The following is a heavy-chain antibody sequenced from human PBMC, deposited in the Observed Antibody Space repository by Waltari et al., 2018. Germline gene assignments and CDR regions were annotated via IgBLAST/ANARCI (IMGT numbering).Heavy chain of an antibody. CDR3: ARHARGYFQY. Sequence: EVQLVESGGGLVQPGGSLRLSCAASGFTFNKFWMTWVRQAPGKGLEWLANINQGGGEKYYVDSLKGRFTISRDNAKNSLYLQMTSLRAEDTAVYYCARHARGYFQYWGQGTLVTVSS. CDR2: INQGGGEK. D-gene: IGHD3-10*01. CDR1: GFTFNKFW. V-gene: IGHV3-7*01. J-gene: IGHJ1*01.